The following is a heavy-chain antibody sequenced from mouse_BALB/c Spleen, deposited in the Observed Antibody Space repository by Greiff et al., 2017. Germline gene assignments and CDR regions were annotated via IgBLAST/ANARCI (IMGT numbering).Heavy chain of an antibody. CDR2: INPSTGYT. CDR1: GYTFTSYW. V-gene: IGHV1-7*01. J-gene: IGHJ4*01. D-gene: IGHD2-3*01. CDR3: ARGWLLQAMDY. Sequence: VQLQQSGAELAKPGASVKMSCKASGYTFTSYWMHWVKQRPGQGLEWIGYINPSTGYTEYNQKFKDKSTLTADKSSSTAYMQLSSLTSEDSAVYYCARGWLLQAMDYWGQGTSVTVSS.